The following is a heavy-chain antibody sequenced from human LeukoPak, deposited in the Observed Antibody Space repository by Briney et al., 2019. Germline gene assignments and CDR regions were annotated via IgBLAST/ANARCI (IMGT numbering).Heavy chain of an antibody. CDR2: IYYSGST. Sequence: SETLSLTCTVSGGSISSSSYYWGWIRQPPGEGLEWIGSIYYSGSTYYNPSLKSRVTISVDTSKNQFSLKLSSVTAADTAVYYCARQRDYYDSSGLGEFDYWGQGTLVSASS. D-gene: IGHD3-22*01. J-gene: IGHJ4*02. CDR1: GGSISSSSYY. CDR3: ARQRDYYDSSGLGEFDY. V-gene: IGHV4-39*01.